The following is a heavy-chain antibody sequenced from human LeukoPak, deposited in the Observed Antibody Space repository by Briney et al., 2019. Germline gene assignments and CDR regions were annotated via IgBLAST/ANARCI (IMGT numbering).Heavy chain of an antibody. CDR2: ISSSGSTI. D-gene: IGHD6-13*01. Sequence: PGGSLRLSCAASGFTFSSYSMNWVRQAPGKGLEWVSYISSSGSTIYYADSVKGRFTISRDNAKNSLYLQMNSLRAEDTAVYYCARDPPAAGTGGGVFDYWGQGTLVTVSS. J-gene: IGHJ4*02. CDR1: GFTFSSYS. CDR3: ARDPPAAGTGGGVFDY. V-gene: IGHV3-48*04.